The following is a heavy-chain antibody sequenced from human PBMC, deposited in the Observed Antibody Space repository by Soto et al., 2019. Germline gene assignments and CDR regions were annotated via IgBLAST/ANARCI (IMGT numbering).Heavy chain of an antibody. CDR2: INAGNGNT. Sequence: GASVKVSCKASGYTFTSYAMHWVRQAPGQRLEWMGWINAGNGNTKYSQKIQGRVTITRDTSASTAYMELSSLRSEDTAVYYCAREFSPVSHRLRLGELSSSTHYYSSYGMDFWGQGTMVTVSS. CDR1: GYTFTSYA. D-gene: IGHD3-16*02. CDR3: AREFSPVSHRLRLGELSSSTHYYSSYGMDF. J-gene: IGHJ6*02. V-gene: IGHV1-3*01.